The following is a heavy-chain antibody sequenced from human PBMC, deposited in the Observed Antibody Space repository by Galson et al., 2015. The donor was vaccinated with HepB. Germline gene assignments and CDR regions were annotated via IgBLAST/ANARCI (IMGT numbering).Heavy chain of an antibody. D-gene: IGHD3-3*01. CDR2: IIPFSGVV. J-gene: IGHJ4*02. Sequence: SVTVSCKASGVTLNSYTVTWVRQAPGQGLQWMGGIIPFSGVVNYAQQFQGRLTITADESRRTAYMELSSLKSEDTAVYFCARGNPITVYWGQGTLVTVSS. CDR1: GVTLNSYT. CDR3: ARGNPITVY. V-gene: IGHV1-69*13.